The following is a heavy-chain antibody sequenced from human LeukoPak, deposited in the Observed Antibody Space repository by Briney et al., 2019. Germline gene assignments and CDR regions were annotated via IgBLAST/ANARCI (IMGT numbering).Heavy chain of an antibody. D-gene: IGHD3-22*01. CDR2: FDPEDGET. V-gene: IGHV1-24*01. J-gene: IGHJ4*02. CDR1: GYTLAELS. CDR3: ATFDEVYYDSSGYYSDY. Sequence: ASVKVSCKVSGYTLAELSMHWVRQAPGKGLEWMGGFDPEDGETIYAQKFQGRVTMTEDTSTDTAYMELSSLRSEDTAVYYCATFDEVYYDSSGYYSDYWGQGTLVTVSS.